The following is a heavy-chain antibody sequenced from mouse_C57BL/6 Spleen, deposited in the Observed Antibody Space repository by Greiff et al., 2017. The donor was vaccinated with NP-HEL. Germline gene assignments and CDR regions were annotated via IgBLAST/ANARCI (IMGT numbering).Heavy chain of an antibody. V-gene: IGHV1-22*01. CDR1: GYTFTDYN. Sequence: VQLKQSGPELVKPGASVKMSCKASGYTFTDYNMHWVKQSHGKSLEWIGYINPNNGGTSYNQKFKGKATLTVNKSSSTAYMELRSLTSEDSAVYYCARNYGSSYLAWFAYWGQGTLVTVSA. CDR2: INPNNGGT. CDR3: ARNYGSSYLAWFAY. D-gene: IGHD1-1*01. J-gene: IGHJ3*01.